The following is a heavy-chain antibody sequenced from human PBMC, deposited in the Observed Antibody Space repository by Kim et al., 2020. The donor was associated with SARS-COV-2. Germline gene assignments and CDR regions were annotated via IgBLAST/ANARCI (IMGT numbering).Heavy chain of an antibody. Sequence: SVKVSCKASGGTFSSYAISWVRQAPGQGLEWMGGIIPIFGTGNYAQKFQGRVTITADESTSTAYMELSSLRSEDTAVYYCARSGYSSSWTKYYYYGMDVWGRGTTVTVSS. V-gene: IGHV1-69*13. D-gene: IGHD6-13*01. CDR3: ARSGYSSSWTKYYYYGMDV. CDR2: IIPIFGTG. CDR1: GGTFSSYA. J-gene: IGHJ6*02.